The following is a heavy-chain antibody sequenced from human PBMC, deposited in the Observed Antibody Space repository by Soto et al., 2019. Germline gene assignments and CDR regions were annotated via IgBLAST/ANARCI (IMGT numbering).Heavy chain of an antibody. CDR2: VYTSGNS. Sequence: QVQLQESGPGLVKPSETLSLTCTVSGGSISHYSCSWIRQSAGKGLEWIGRVYTSGNSHYNPSLKSRVPISVNKFRNQFPLRVTPVTAAGTAPYYCVTETGDNWTYEVYWGQGTPVTVSS. J-gene: IGHJ4*02. V-gene: IGHV4-4*07. D-gene: IGHD1-7*01. CDR3: VTETGDNWTYEVY. CDR1: GGSISHYS.